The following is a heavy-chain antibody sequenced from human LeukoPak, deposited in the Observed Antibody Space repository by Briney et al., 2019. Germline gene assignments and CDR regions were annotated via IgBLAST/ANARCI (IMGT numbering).Heavy chain of an antibody. V-gene: IGHV4-34*01. Sequence: PSHTLSLTCAVQGGPLSGFYWSCIPQPPGKGRWWIGVINHSRSTNYNPSLNSQITRSVDASKNQFSLQRSSVPAAGTVVYYCARGPYI. CDR2: INHSRST. CDR1: GGPLSGFY. CDR3: ARGPYI. J-gene: IGHJ3*02.